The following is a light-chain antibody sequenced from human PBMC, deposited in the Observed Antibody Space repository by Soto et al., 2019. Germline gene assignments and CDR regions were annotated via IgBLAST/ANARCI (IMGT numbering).Light chain of an antibody. V-gene: IGKV1-9*01. CDR2: SAS. CDR1: QDIGNF. CDR3: QQLNNYPLT. Sequence: IQLTQSPSFVSASVGDRVTITCRASQDIGNFLAWYQQKPGKAPKLLIYSASTLQSGVPSRFSGSGSAAEFSLTISSLQPEDFAAYFCQQLNNYPLTFGGGTKVEI. J-gene: IGKJ4*01.